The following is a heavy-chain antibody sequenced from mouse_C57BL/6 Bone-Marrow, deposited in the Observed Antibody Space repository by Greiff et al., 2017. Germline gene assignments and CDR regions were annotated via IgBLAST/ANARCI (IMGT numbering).Heavy chain of an antibody. CDR3: TRVAYERGYYFDY. D-gene: IGHD2-10*02. Sequence: EVKLLESGEGLVKPGGSLKLSCAASGFTFSSYAMSWVRQTPEKRLEWVAYISSGGDYIYYADTVKGRFTISRDNARNTLYLQMSRLKSEDTAMYYCTRVAYERGYYFDYWGQGTTLTVSS. J-gene: IGHJ2*01. CDR1: GFTFSSYA. V-gene: IGHV5-9-1*02. CDR2: ISSGGDYI.